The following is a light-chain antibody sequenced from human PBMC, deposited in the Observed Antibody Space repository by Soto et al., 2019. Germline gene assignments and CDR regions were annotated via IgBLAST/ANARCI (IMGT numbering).Light chain of an antibody. CDR1: QSVTGNY. J-gene: IGKJ4*01. Sequence: ENVLTQSPGTLSLSPGERATLSCRASQSVTGNYLAWYQQKPGQAPRLLVYGASSRATGIPDRFSGSGSGTYFNLHISRLEPDDFAVYYCHQYGASPLPGDSPLPFGGGTKVQLK. CDR3: HQYGASPLPGDSPLP. CDR2: GAS. V-gene: IGKV3-20*01.